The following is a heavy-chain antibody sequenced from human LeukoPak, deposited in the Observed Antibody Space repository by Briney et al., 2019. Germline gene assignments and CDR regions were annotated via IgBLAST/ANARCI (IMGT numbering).Heavy chain of an antibody. V-gene: IGHV1-46*01. Sequence: GASVKVSCKASGYTFTSYGISWVRQAPGQGLEWMGIINPSGGSTSYAQKFQGRVTMTRDASTSTVYMELSSLRSEDTAVYYCARTQPLGRPGRVLFDYWGQGTLVTVSS. CDR3: ARTQPLGRPGRVLFDY. CDR2: INPSGGST. D-gene: IGHD4/OR15-4a*01. CDR1: GYTFTSYG. J-gene: IGHJ4*02.